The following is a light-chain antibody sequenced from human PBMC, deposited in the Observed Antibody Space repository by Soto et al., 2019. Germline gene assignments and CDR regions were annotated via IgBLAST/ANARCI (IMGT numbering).Light chain of an antibody. V-gene: IGKV3-20*01. J-gene: IGKJ1*01. CDR2: GAS. CDR3: QQYGSSGT. Sequence: GGGATLSCRARQSVSSGFLDCFQQKIGQAPRLLIYGASNRATGIPDRFSGSGSGTDFTLTISRLEPEDFAVYYCQQYGSSGTFGQGTKVDIK. CDR1: QSVSSGF.